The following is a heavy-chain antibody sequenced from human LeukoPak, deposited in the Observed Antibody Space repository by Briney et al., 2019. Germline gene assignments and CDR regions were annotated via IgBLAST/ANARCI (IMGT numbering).Heavy chain of an antibody. CDR1: GYSISSGYY. Sequence: SETLSLTCTVSGYSISSGYYWGWIRQPPGKGLEWIGSIYHSGRTFYNPSLKSRVTISVDTSKNQFSLKLSSVTAADTAVYYCAREYGGNSVYYYYYMDVWGKGTTVTVSS. CDR3: AREYGGNSVYYYYYMDV. J-gene: IGHJ6*03. V-gene: IGHV4-38-2*02. D-gene: IGHD4-23*01. CDR2: IYHSGRT.